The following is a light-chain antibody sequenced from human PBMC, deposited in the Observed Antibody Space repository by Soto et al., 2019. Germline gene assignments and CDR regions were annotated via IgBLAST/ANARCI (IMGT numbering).Light chain of an antibody. V-gene: IGKV1-39*01. CDR2: AAS. CDR1: QSIANY. CDR3: QHYNTYPWT. J-gene: IGKJ1*01. Sequence: DIQMTQSPSSLSASVGDRVTITCRTSQSIANYLNWYQQKPGKAPKLLIYAASSLQSGVPSRFSGSGSGTDFTLTISSLQPEDFATYYCQHYNTYPWTFGQGTKVDI.